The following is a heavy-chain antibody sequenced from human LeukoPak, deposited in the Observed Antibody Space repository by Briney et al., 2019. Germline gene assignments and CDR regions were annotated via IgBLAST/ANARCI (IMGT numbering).Heavy chain of an antibody. Sequence: SQTLSLTCTVSDGSISSVSYYWSWIRQPPGKGLEWTGYIFYSGSTNYNPSLKSRVTISVDTSKNQFSLKLSSVTAADTAVYYCARVYYSNSYDYWYFDLWGRGTLVTVSS. J-gene: IGHJ2*01. D-gene: IGHD6-13*01. V-gene: IGHV4-61*01. CDR1: DGSISSVSYY. CDR2: IFYSGST. CDR3: ARVYYSNSYDYWYFDL.